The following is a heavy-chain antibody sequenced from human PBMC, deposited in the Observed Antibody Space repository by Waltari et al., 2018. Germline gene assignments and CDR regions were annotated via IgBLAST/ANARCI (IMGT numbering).Heavy chain of an antibody. D-gene: IGHD1-26*01. J-gene: IGHJ4*02. CDR1: GFTFRDYP. V-gene: IGHV3-11*04. CDR2: IGGGGDII. CDR3: ARDSGSYRFDY. Sequence: QVQLVESGGGLVKPGGSLRLTCGASGFTFRDYPMTWLRQAPGRGLEWVSCIGGGGDIIYYSDSVKGRFTISRDDAKNSLYLQMNSLSAEDTALYYCARDSGSYRFDYWGQGTLVTVSS.